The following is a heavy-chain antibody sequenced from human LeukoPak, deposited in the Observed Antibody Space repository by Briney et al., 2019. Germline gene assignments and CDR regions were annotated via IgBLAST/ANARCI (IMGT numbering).Heavy chain of an antibody. CDR2: IKQDGSEK. CDR3: AREVSPYGGYAYYYYYYYMDV. J-gene: IGHJ6*03. V-gene: IGHV3-7*03. CDR1: GLTFTSYW. Sequence: PGGSLKLSCAASGLTFTSYWMSWVRQAPGKGLEWVANIKQDGSEKYYVDSVKGRFTISRDNAKNSLYLQMNSLRAEDTAVYYCAREVSPYGGYAYYYYYYYMDVWGKGTTVTISS. D-gene: IGHD5-12*01.